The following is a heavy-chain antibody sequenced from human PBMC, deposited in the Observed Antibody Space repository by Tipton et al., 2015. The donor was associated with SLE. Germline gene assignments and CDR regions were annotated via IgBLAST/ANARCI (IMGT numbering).Heavy chain of an antibody. Sequence: QLVQSGAEVKKPGSSVKVSCKASGGIFSSYAISWVRQAPGQGLEWMGGIIPIFGTANYAQKFQGRVTITTDESTSTAYMELSSLRSEDTAVYYCARRGYSSGWYDYWGQGTLVTVSS. CDR2: IIPIFGTA. CDR3: ARRGYSSGWYDY. D-gene: IGHD6-19*01. V-gene: IGHV1-69*05. CDR1: GGIFSSYA. J-gene: IGHJ4*02.